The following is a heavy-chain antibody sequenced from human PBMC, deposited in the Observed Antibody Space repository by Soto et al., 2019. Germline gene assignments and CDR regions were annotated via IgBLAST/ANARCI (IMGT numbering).Heavy chain of an antibody. V-gene: IGHV3-74*01. CDR2: INSDGSST. CDR3: ARDAAWQQLVIFYYYGMDV. CDR1: GVTCISYW. Sequence: GGSLRLPCAAAGVTCISYWRHCVRQAPGKGLVWVSRINSDGSSTSYADSVKGRFTISRDNAKNTLYLQMNSLRAEDTAVYYCARDAAWQQLVIFYYYGMDVWGQGTTVTVSS. J-gene: IGHJ6*02. D-gene: IGHD6-13*01.